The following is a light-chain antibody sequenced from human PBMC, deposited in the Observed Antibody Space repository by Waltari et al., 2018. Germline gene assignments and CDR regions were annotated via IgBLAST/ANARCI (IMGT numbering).Light chain of an antibody. CDR3: AAWDDSLSGLV. V-gene: IGLV1-47*01. J-gene: IGLJ3*02. Sequence: QSVLTQPPSASGTHGQKVTISCNGSSSNIGSNYVYRYQQFPGPAPKLLIFKNNQRPSGVPDRFSDSKSGTSASMAINGLRSEDEADYYCAAWDDSLSGLVLGGGTKVTVL. CDR1: SSNIGSNY. CDR2: KNN.